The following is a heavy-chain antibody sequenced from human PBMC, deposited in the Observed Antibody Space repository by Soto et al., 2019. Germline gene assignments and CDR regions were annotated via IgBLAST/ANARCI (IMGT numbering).Heavy chain of an antibody. D-gene: IGHD6-19*01. CDR1: GYTFTGYY. Sequence: GASVKVSCKASGYTFTGYYMHWVRQAPGQGLEWMGWINPNSGGTNYAQKFQGWVTMTRDTSISTAYMELSRLRSDDTAVYYCARDGYPYSSGFDYCGQGTLLTVSS. CDR2: INPNSGGT. J-gene: IGHJ4*02. CDR3: ARDGYPYSSGFDY. V-gene: IGHV1-2*04.